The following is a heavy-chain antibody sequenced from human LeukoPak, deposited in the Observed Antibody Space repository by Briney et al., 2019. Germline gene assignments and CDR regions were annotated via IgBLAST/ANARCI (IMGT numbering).Heavy chain of an antibody. CDR2: IFPSGGEI. J-gene: IGHJ2*01. Sequence: GGSLRLSCAASGFTFSTFAMIWVRQPPGKGLEWVSSIFPSGGEIHYADSVKGRFTISRDNSKNTLYLQMNSLRAEDTAVYYCARDLGWLDQRSVFDLWGRGTLVTVSS. CDR1: GFTFSTFA. V-gene: IGHV3-23*01. D-gene: IGHD6-19*01. CDR3: ARDLGWLDQRSVFDL.